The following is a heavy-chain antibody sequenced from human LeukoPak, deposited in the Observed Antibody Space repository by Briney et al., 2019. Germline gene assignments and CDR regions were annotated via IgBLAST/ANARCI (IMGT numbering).Heavy chain of an antibody. Sequence: ASETLCLTCTVSGGSISNYYWNWIQQPPGKGLEWIGYIYYTGNTNYNPSLKSRVTISVDTSKNQFSLKLSSVTAADTAVYYCARDRLQLQSWGQGTLVTVSS. V-gene: IGHV4-59*01. CDR1: GGSISNYY. CDR3: ARDRLQLQS. J-gene: IGHJ5*02. D-gene: IGHD1-1*01. CDR2: IYYTGNT.